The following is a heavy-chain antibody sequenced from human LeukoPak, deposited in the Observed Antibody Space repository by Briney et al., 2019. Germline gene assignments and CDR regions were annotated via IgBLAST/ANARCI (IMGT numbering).Heavy chain of an antibody. Sequence: GGSLRLSCSASGFTFTSHVMHWVRQAPGKGLQYVSGISVNVQTTYYAGSVKGRFTISRDRSKNTVYLQMNSLRAEDADVYYCVREGVERRYNFDYWVQGTLVGVSS. J-gene: IGHJ4*02. V-gene: IGHV3-64D*06. D-gene: IGHD1-1*01. CDR1: GFTFTSHV. CDR2: ISVNVQTT. CDR3: VREGVERRYNFDY.